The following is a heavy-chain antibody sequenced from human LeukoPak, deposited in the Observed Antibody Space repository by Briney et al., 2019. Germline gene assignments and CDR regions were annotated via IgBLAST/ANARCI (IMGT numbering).Heavy chain of an antibody. V-gene: IGHV3-7*01. CDR2: IKQDGSEK. J-gene: IGHJ4*02. D-gene: IGHD2-2*01. CDR3: ARVRARSYCSSTSCYGY. CDR1: GFTFSSYW. Sequence: GGSLRLSCAASGFTFSSYWMSWVRQAPGKGLEWVANIKQDGSEKYYVDSVKGRFTISRDNAKNSLYLQMNSLRAEDTAVYYCARVRARSYCSSTSCYGYWGQGTLVTVSS.